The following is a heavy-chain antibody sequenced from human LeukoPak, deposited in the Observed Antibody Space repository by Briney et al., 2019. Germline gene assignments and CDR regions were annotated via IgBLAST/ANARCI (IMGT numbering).Heavy chain of an antibody. Sequence: ASVKVSCKASGYTFTSYYMHWVRQAPGQGLEWMGIINPSGGSTSYAQTFQGRVTMTRDTSTSTVYMELSSLRSEDTAVYYCAREAKQLTLYRTYYFDYWGQGTLVTVSS. CDR2: INPSGGST. CDR3: AREAKQLTLYRTYYFDY. V-gene: IGHV1-46*01. CDR1: GYTFTSYY. D-gene: IGHD6-6*01. J-gene: IGHJ4*02.